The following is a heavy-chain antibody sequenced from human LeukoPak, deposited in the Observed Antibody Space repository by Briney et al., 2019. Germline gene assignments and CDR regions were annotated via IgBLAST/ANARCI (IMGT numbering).Heavy chain of an antibody. Sequence: ASVKVSCKVSGYTLHEVSIQWVRHTPGKGLEWMGGFSPEDGETLYAQRFRGRVTMTEDTSTDTAYMELHSLKSEDTAIYYCATPRDRYSGYHLGLDFWGQGTLVTVST. D-gene: IGHD5-12*01. J-gene: IGHJ4*02. CDR2: FSPEDGET. CDR3: ATPRDRYSGYHLGLDF. V-gene: IGHV1-24*01. CDR1: GYTLHEVS.